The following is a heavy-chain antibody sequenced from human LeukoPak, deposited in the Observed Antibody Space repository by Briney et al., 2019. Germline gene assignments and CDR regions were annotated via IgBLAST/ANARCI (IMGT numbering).Heavy chain of an antibody. D-gene: IGHD3-9*01. CDR3: AGTLTPRTIWDAFHI. Sequence: SETLSLTCTVSGDSISTYYWNWIRQPPGKGLEWIGYIYYTGITSYNPSLNSRVTISVDTSKIQISLKLTSVTAADTAVYYCAGTLTPRTIWDAFHIWGQGTMVTVSS. J-gene: IGHJ3*02. V-gene: IGHV4-59*01. CDR2: IYYTGIT. CDR1: GDSISTYY.